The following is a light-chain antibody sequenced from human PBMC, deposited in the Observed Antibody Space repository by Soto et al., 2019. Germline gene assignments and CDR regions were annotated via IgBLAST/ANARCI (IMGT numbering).Light chain of an antibody. CDR2: QAS. V-gene: IGKV1-5*03. J-gene: IGKJ4*01. CDR1: QTISYW. Sequence: DIRMTQSPSTLSASVGDRVTITCRASQTISYWLAWLQLKPGKAPKVLIYQASTLGSGGPSRFSGSGSGTEFTLTITSLQPDDFATYYCQHYSRYPLTFGGGTKVEI. CDR3: QHYSRYPLT.